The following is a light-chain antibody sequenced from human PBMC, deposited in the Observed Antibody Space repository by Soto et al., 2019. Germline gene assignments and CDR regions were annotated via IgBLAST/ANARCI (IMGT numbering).Light chain of an antibody. CDR1: QGISTY. J-gene: IGKJ4*01. CDR2: DAS. Sequence: DIQLTQSPSFLSASVGDRVTITCRASQGISTYLALYQQKLGKAPKLLIYDASTLQSGVPSRFSGSRSGTEFTLTISSLQPEDFATYYCQQLNGYLELTFGGGTK. V-gene: IGKV1-9*01. CDR3: QQLNGYLELT.